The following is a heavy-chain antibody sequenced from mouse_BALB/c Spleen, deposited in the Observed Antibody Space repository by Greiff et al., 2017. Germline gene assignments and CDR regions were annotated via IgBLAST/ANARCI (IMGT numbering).Heavy chain of an antibody. CDR2: IYPGDGDT. V-gene: IGHV1-80*01. J-gene: IGHJ4*01. D-gene: IGHD2-1*01. CDR1: GYAFSSYW. CDR3: ARHYGRGAYAMDY. Sequence: QVQLQQSGAELVRPGSSVKISCKASGYAFSSYWMNWVKQRPGQGLEWIGQIYPGDGDTNYNGKFKGKATLTADKSSSTAYMQLSSLTSEDSAVYFCARHYGRGAYAMDYWGQGTSVTVSS.